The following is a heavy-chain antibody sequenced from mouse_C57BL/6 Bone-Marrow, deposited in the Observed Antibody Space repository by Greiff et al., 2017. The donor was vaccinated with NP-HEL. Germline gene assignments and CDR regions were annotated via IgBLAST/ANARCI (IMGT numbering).Heavy chain of an antibody. Sequence: EVYLVESGGGLVKPGGSLKLSCAASGFTFSDYGMHWVRQAPEKGLEWVAYISSGSSTISYADTVKGRFTISRDNAKNTLFLQMTSLRSEDTAMYYCARRYRGLYYYAMDYWGQGTSVTVSS. CDR1: GFTFSDYG. V-gene: IGHV5-17*01. CDR2: ISSGSSTI. CDR3: ARRYRGLYYYAMDY. J-gene: IGHJ4*01. D-gene: IGHD2-12*01.